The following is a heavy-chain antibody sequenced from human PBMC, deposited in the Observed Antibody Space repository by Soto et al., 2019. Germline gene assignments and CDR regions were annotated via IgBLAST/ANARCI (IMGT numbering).Heavy chain of an antibody. CDR3: ARDPVWGSYRSHFDY. CDR2: ISAYNGNT. D-gene: IGHD3-16*02. J-gene: IGHJ4*02. Sequence: GASVKVSCKASGYTFTSYGISWVRQAPGQGLEWMGWISAYNGNTNYAQKLQGRVTMTTDTSTSTAYMELRSLRSEDTAVYYCARDPVWGSYRSHFDYWGQGPLVTVSS. CDR1: GYTFTSYG. V-gene: IGHV1-18*04.